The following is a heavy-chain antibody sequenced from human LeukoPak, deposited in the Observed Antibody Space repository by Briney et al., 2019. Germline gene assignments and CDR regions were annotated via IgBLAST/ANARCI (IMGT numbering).Heavy chain of an antibody. CDR1: GFTFSSYG. V-gene: IGHV3-23*01. CDR2: ISGSGGST. Sequence: GGSLRLSCAASGFTFSSYGMSWVRQAPGKGLEWVSAISGSGGSTYYADSVKGRVTISRDNSKNTLYLQVNSLRVEDTAVYYCAKDRLGAMMYFDFWGQGTLVTVSS. J-gene: IGHJ4*02. D-gene: IGHD1-26*01. CDR3: AKDRLGAMMYFDF.